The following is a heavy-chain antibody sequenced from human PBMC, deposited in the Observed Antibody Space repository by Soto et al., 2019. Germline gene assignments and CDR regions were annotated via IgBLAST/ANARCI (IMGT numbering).Heavy chain of an antibody. CDR3: AREFDEQLHRNWFDP. D-gene: IGHD6-6*01. CDR2: IIPILGIA. V-gene: IGHV1-69*08. Sequence: QVQLVQSGAEVKKPGSSVKVSCKASGGTFSSYTISWVRQAPGQGLEWMGRIIPILGIANYAQKFQGRVTTXGDXSXTPAYMELSSRSSEDTAVYYCAREFDEQLHRNWFDPWGQGTLVTVSS. CDR1: GGTFSSYT. J-gene: IGHJ5*02.